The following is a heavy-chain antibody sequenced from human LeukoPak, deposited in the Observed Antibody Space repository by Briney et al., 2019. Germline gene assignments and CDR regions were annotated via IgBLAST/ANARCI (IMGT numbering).Heavy chain of an antibody. J-gene: IGHJ4*02. Sequence: KSSETLSLTCTVSGGSISSINYYWGWIRQPPGKGLEFIGNVYYLGSTYYNPSLKSRVTFSVHTSKNQFSLKLTSVTAADTAVYYCARRRLQGDLDFGDLGTLVTVSS. CDR1: GGSISSINYY. V-gene: IGHV4-39*01. CDR3: ARRRLQGDLDF. D-gene: IGHD3-16*01. CDR2: VYYLGST.